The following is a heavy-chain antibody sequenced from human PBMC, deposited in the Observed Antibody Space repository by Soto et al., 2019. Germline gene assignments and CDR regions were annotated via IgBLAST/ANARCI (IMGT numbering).Heavy chain of an antibody. CDR2: ISGSGGST. V-gene: IGHV3-23*01. CDR3: AKEYCSGGSCYQYYYYYYMDV. D-gene: IGHD2-15*01. CDR1: GFTFSSYA. Sequence: PGGSLRLFCAASGFTFSSYAMSWVRQAPGKGLEWVSAISGSGGSTYYADSVKGRFTISRDNSKNTLYLQMNSLRAEDTAVYYCAKEYCSGGSCYQYYYYYYMDVWGKGTTVTVS. J-gene: IGHJ6*03.